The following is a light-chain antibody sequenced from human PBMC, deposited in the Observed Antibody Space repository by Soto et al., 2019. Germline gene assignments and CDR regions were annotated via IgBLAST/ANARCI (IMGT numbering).Light chain of an antibody. CDR1: QSVSSY. J-gene: IGKJ4*01. CDR2: DAS. Sequence: EIVLTQSPATLSLSPGERATLSCRASQSVSSYLAWYQQQPGQAPRLLIYDASNRATGIPARFSGSGSGTAFTLTISSLEPEDFSVYYCQQRSNWPPLTFGGGTKVEIK. CDR3: QQRSNWPPLT. V-gene: IGKV3-11*01.